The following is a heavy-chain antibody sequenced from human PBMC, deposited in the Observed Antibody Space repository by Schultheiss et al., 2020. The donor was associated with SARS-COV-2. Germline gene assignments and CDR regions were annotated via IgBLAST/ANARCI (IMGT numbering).Heavy chain of an antibody. CDR1: GITFDDYA. D-gene: IGHD2-15*01. CDR3: ARDQVGG. J-gene: IGHJ4*02. Sequence: GGSLRLSCAASGITFDDYAMHWVRQAPGKGLEWVAVVWYDGTSKYYADSVKGRFTISRDNSKNTLYLQMNSLRAEDTAVYYCARDQVGGWGPGTLVTVSS. V-gene: IGHV3-33*08. CDR2: VWYDGTSK.